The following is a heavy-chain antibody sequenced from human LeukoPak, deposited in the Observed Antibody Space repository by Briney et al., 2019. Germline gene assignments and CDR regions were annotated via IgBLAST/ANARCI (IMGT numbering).Heavy chain of an antibody. CDR2: IYYSGST. Sequence: SETLSLTCTVSGGSTSSYYWSWIRQPPGKGLEWIGYIYYSGSTYYNPSLKSRVTISVDTSKNQFSLKLSSVTAADTAVYYCARAAITGTSFDYWGQGTLVTVSS. D-gene: IGHD1-20*01. CDR1: GGSTSSYY. V-gene: IGHV4-59*06. CDR3: ARAAITGTSFDY. J-gene: IGHJ4*02.